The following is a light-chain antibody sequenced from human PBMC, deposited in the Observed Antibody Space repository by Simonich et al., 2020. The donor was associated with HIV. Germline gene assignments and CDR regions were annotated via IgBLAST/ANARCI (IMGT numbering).Light chain of an antibody. J-gene: IGLJ3*02. V-gene: IGLV1-40*01. CDR3: QSYDSSLSGWV. CDR1: SSNIGAGYD. Sequence: QSVLTQPPSVSGAPGQRVTISCTGSSSNIGAGYDVHWYQQRPGTAPKLLIYGNSNRPSGVPERFSGSKSGTSASLAITGLQAEDEADYYCQSYDSSLSGWVFGGGTKLTVL. CDR2: GNS.